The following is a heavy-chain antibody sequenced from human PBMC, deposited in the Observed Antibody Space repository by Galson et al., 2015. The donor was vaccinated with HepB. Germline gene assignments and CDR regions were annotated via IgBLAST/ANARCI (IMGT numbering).Heavy chain of an antibody. D-gene: IGHD6-25*01. CDR1: GYPFTTYW. CDR2: IYPADSDA. CDR3: VRQYSSGWEVFDT. J-gene: IGHJ4*02. V-gene: IGHV5-51*01. Sequence: QSGAEVKKPGESLKISCKGSGYPFTTYWIGWVRQMAGRGLEWVGTIYPADSDARYSPSSQGQVTISADKSISTAYLQWSSLKASDTAMYYCVRQYSSGWEVFDTWGRGTLVTVSS.